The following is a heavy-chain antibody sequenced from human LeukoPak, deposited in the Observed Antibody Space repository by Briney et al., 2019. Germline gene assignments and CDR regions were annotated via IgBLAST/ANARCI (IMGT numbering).Heavy chain of an antibody. J-gene: IGHJ4*02. V-gene: IGHV3-30-3*01. D-gene: IGHD5-18*01. Sequence: GGSLRLSCAASGFTFSSYAMHWVRQAPGKGLEWVAVISYDGSNKYYADSVKGRFTISRDNSKNTLYLQMNSLRAEDTAVYYCAREAAMDAFDYWGQGTLVTVSS. CDR3: AREAAMDAFDY. CDR2: ISYDGSNK. CDR1: GFTFSSYA.